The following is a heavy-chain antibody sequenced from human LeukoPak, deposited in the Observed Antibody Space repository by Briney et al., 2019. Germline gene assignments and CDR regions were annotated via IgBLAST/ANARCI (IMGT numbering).Heavy chain of an antibody. D-gene: IGHD3-10*01. CDR2: INHSGST. V-gene: IGHV4-34*01. Sequence: SETLSLTCAVYGGSFSGYYWSWIRQPPGKGLEWIGEINHSGSTNYNPSLKSRVTISVDTSKNQFSLKLSSVTAADTAVYYCARGWGTYYYGSGSYWPAQNWFDPWGQGTLVTVSS. CDR1: GGSFSGYY. CDR3: ARGWGTYYYGSGSYWPAQNWFDP. J-gene: IGHJ5*02.